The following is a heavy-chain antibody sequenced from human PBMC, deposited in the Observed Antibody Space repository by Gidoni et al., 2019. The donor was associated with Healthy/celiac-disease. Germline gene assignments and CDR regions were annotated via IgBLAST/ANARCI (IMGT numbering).Heavy chain of an antibody. CDR3: ASHGIAVAGGFDY. CDR2: IYYSGST. J-gene: IGHJ4*02. Sequence: QLQLQESGPGLVKPSETLSLTCTVSGGSISSSSYYWGWIRQPPGKGLEWIGSIYYSGSTYYNPSLKSRVTISVDTSKNQFSLKLSSVTAADTAVYYCASHGIAVAGGFDYWGQGTLVTVSS. CDR1: GGSISSSSYY. V-gene: IGHV4-39*01. D-gene: IGHD6-19*01.